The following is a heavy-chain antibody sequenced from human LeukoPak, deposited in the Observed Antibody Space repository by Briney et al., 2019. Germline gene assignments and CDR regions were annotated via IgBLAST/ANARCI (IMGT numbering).Heavy chain of an antibody. Sequence: GGSLRLSCAASGFTFSSYGMHWVRQAPGKGLEWVAFIRCDGSNKYYADSVKGRFTISRDNSKNTLYLQMNSLRAEDTAVYYCAKGNWGSYYFDYWGQGTLVTVSS. CDR2: IRCDGSNK. J-gene: IGHJ4*02. V-gene: IGHV3-30*02. CDR1: GFTFSSYG. CDR3: AKGNWGSYYFDY. D-gene: IGHD7-27*01.